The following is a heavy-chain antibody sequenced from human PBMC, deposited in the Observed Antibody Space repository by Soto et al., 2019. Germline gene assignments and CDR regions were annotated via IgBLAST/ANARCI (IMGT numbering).Heavy chain of an antibody. CDR1: AGSITNYY. CDR3: VKWNEMKSSFDD. D-gene: IGHD1-1*01. Sequence: QVQLQESGPGLVKPSETLSLTCTVSAGSITNYYWNWIRQPPEKGLEWIGFIHHTGNSMSNPSLRSRLTMSVDTTEGQISLNLRAVTAADTAVYYCVKWNEMKSSFDDWGQGILVTVSS. CDR2: IHHTGNS. J-gene: IGHJ4*02. V-gene: IGHV4-59*01.